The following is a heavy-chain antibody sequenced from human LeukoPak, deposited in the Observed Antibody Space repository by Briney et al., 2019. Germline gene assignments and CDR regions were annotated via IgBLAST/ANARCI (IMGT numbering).Heavy chain of an antibody. CDR1: GGSISSYY. V-gene: IGHV4-4*07. D-gene: IGHD6-13*01. CDR2: IYTSGST. CDR3: ARDSSSWSYWYFDL. J-gene: IGHJ2*01. Sequence: PSETLSLTCTVSGGSISSYYWSWIRQPAGKGLEWIGRIYTSGSTNYNPSLKGRVTMSVDTSKNQFSLKLSSVTAADTAVYYCARDSSSWSYWYFDLWGRGTLVTVSS.